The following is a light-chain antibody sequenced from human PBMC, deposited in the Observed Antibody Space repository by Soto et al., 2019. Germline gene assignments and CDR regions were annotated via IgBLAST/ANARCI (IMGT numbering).Light chain of an antibody. J-gene: IGKJ4*01. Sequence: DIVLTQSPATLSLSPGERATLSCRASQSVSSYLAWYQQKPGQAPRLPIYDASNRATGIPARFSGSGFSTDVTCTIISLEHEDFVIYYCRQRSNWFTFGGGIKLEIK. CDR2: DAS. V-gene: IGKV3-11*01. CDR3: RQRSNWFT. CDR1: QSVSSY.